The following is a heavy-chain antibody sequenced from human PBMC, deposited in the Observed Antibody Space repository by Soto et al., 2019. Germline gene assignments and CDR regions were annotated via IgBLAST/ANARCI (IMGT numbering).Heavy chain of an antibody. D-gene: IGHD6-6*01. J-gene: IGHJ4*02. CDR3: VRLAARTWAFDY. CDR2: TYYRSKWYD. Sequence: PSQTLSLTCGISGDSVSSNSVSWNWIRQSPSRGLEWLGRTYYRSKWYDEYARSVKSRITITPDTPKNQFSLQLNSVTPEDTAVYYCVRLAARTWAFDYWGQGTLVTVSS. CDR1: GDSVSSNSVS. V-gene: IGHV6-1*01.